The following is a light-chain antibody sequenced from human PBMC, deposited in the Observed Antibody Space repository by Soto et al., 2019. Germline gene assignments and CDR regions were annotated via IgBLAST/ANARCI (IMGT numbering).Light chain of an antibody. V-gene: IGLV2-8*01. J-gene: IGLJ1*01. CDR1: SSDVGAYNY. CDR3: TSYAGGNNV. CDR2: EVN. Sequence: QSALTQPPSASGSPGQSVTISCTGTSSDVGAYNYVSWYQQYPGKVPKLMVYEVNKRPSGVPDRFSGSKSGNTASLTVSGLQAEDEADYYCTSYAGGNNVFGTGTQLTVL.